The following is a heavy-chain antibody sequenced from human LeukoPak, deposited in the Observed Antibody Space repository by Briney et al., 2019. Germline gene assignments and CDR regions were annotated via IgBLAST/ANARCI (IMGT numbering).Heavy chain of an antibody. J-gene: IGHJ4*02. CDR2: ISSSATTI. V-gene: IGHV3-48*03. CDR3: ASQPSAVAGNY. D-gene: IGHD6-19*01. CDR1: GFTFSSYE. Sequence: GGSLRLSCAASGFTFSSYEINSVRQIPGEGREWISYISSSATTIYSAGSGKGRFTISRDNAQNSLYLKMNSLRVEDMGVYYCASQPSAVAGNYWGQGALVTVSS.